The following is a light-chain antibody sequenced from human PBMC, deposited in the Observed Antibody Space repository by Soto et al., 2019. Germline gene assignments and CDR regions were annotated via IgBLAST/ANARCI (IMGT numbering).Light chain of an antibody. Sequence: EIVLTQSPGTLSLSPGERVTFSCRASQSVSNSSLAWYHQKPGQAPRLLLFAASRRATGIPDTFSGSGSGTDFTLTISRLEPEDFAVYYCQVYGNSPMYTFGQGTRLEIK. CDR1: QSVSNSS. J-gene: IGKJ2*01. V-gene: IGKV3-20*01. CDR3: QVYGNSPMYT. CDR2: AAS.